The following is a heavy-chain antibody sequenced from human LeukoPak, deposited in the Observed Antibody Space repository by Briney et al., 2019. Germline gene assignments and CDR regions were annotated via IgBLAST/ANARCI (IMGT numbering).Heavy chain of an antibody. CDR2: ISAYNGNT. CDR3: ARDREDIAVVVAATQTALDP. J-gene: IGHJ5*02. D-gene: IGHD2-15*01. Sequence: GASVKVSCKASGYTFTSYGISWVRQAPGQGLEWMGWISAYNGNTNYAQKLQGRVTMTTDTSTSTAYMELRSLRSGDTAVYYCARDREDIAVVVAATQTALDPWGQGTLVTVSS. CDR1: GYTFTSYG. V-gene: IGHV1-18*01.